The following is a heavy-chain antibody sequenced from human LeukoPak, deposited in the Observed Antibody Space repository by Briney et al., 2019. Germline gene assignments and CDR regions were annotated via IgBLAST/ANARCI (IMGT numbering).Heavy chain of an antibody. J-gene: IGHJ4*02. D-gene: IGHD1-26*01. CDR3: ARCKIGSHFDY. V-gene: IGHV3-53*01. CDR2: IYIGGST. Sequence: GGSLRLSCAASALTFTNTYMSCVRQAPGMGLEWVSVIYIGGSTYYADSVKGRFTISRDSSENTVYLQMTSLRVEDTAVYYCARCKIGSHFDYWGQGTLVTVSS. CDR1: ALTFTNTY.